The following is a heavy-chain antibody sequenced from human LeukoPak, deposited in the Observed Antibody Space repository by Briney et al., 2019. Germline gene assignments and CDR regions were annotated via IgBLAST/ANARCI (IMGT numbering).Heavy chain of an antibody. V-gene: IGHV1-8*01. CDR2: MNPNSGNT. J-gene: IGHJ4*02. D-gene: IGHD1-26*01. CDR3: ARGQWEFLIPDY. Sequence: ASVKVSCKASGYTFTSYDINWVRQATGRGLEWMGWMNPNSGNTGYAQKFQGRVTMTRNTSISTAYMELSSLRSEDTAVYYCARGQWEFLIPDYWGQGTLVTVSS. CDR1: GYTFTSYD.